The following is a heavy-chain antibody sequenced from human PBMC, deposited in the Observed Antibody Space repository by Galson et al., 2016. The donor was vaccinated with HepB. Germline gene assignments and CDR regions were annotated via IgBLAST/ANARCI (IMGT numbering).Heavy chain of an antibody. V-gene: IGHV3-30*18. Sequence: SLRLSCAASGFMFRNYGFHWVRQAPGKGLEWVALISYDGSTRYYADSVKGRFTISRDNSRSTLSLQMSGLKAEDTAIYYCAKDRGREFWSGYSNDGMDVWGQGTTVTVSS. CDR3: AKDRGREFWSGYSNDGMDV. CDR2: ISYDGSTR. J-gene: IGHJ6*02. CDR1: GFMFRNYG. D-gene: IGHD3-3*01.